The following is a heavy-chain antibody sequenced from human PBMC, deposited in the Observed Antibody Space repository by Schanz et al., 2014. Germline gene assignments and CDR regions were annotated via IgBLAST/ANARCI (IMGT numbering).Heavy chain of an antibody. V-gene: IGHV4-39*01. Sequence: QPQLQESGPGLVKPSETLSLTCAVSGASIRSNNYYCAWIRQTPGKGLEWIGGLYFGGSTYSNPSLEGRATMSVDASNNQYSLGLGSVTAADTGVYYCARHNRVWFGKEGCWGQGTLVTVSS. D-gene: IGHD3-10*01. CDR2: LYFGGST. J-gene: IGHJ4*02. CDR3: ARHNRVWFGKEGC. CDR1: GASIRSNNYY.